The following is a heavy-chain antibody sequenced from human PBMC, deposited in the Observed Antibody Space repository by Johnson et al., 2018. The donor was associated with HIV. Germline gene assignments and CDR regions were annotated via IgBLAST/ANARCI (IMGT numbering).Heavy chain of an antibody. J-gene: IGHJ3*02. CDR3: AVRCSGCADAFDM. CDR1: GFTVSNNY. V-gene: IGHV3-53*01. CDR2: FYSRGST. Sequence: VQLMESGGGLIQPGGSLRLSCAASGFTVSNNYMNWVRQAPGKGLEWVSVFYSRGSTYYADSVKGRFTISRDNSKNSLYLQMNSRRGEDRAVYYCAVRCSGCADAFDMWGQGTMVTVS. D-gene: IGHD3-3*01.